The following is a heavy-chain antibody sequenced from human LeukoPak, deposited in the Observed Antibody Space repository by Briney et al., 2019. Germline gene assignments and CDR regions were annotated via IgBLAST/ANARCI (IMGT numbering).Heavy chain of an antibody. CDR2: IKQDGSEK. CDR1: GFTFSSSW. V-gene: IGHV3-7*01. Sequence: GGSLRLSCAASGFTFSSSWMSWVRQAAGKGLEWVANIKQDGSEKYYVDSVKGRFTIYRDNAKNSLYLQMNSLRAEDTAVYYCARDRPEVGATFPADWGQGTLVTVSS. D-gene: IGHD1-26*01. CDR3: ARDRPEVGATFPAD. J-gene: IGHJ4*02.